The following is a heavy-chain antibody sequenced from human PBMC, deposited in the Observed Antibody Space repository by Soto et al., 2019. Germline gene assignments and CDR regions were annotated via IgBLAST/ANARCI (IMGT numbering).Heavy chain of an antibody. J-gene: IGHJ3*02. CDR3: ASPWGSFLTGRADALDI. CDR2: IYQNRCT. CDR1: GGSISSSTW. V-gene: IGHV4-4*02. D-gene: IGHD3-9*01. Sequence: QVQLQASCPGLVKPSGTLSLTCAVTGGSISSSTWWSWVRQPPGKGLEWIGEIYQNRCTNYSPSLRSRVTVSVDKSKNQFALRLNSVTAADTAVDYCASPWGSFLTGRADALDIWGQGTMVTVSS.